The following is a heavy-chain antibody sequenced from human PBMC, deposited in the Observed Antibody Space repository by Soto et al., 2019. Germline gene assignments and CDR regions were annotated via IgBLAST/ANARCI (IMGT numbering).Heavy chain of an antibody. CDR1: GRNLSSLG. J-gene: IGHJ1*01. Sequence: SVKASCKAPGRNLSSLGISWQRQAPGQGLEWIGGIIPVFGRPNYAQRFRGRLTISADESTSTSYMELIDLTSEDTAVYCCAREASGYDFWGQGTQVTVSS. D-gene: IGHD5-12*01. CDR2: IIPVFGRP. CDR3: AREASGYDF. V-gene: IGHV1-69*13.